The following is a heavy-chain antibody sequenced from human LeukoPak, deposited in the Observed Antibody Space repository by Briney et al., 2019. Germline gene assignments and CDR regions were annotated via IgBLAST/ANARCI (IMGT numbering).Heavy chain of an antibody. V-gene: IGHV3-66*01. Sequence: GGSLRLSCAASGFTVSSDYMSWVRQAPGKGLEWVSVIYSGGTTHYADSVKGRFTISRDNSKNTLYLQMNSLRAEDTAVYYCARGGTGAAFDIWGQGTVVTVSS. CDR1: GFTVSSDY. CDR3: ARGGTGAAFDI. CDR2: IYSGGTT. J-gene: IGHJ3*02.